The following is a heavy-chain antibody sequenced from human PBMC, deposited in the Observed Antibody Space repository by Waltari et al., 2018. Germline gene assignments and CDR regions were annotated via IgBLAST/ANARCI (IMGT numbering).Heavy chain of an antibody. CDR1: GYTLTELS. J-gene: IGHJ5*02. Sequence: VQLVQSGAEVKKPGASVKVSCKVSGYTLTELSMHWVRQAPGQGLEWMGGRDPEDGRAIYAQKCQVRDSMTENRSTDTCYMEQRRLMVEDTAVDDCASRHCSGGKGHNGGHDTWGQGTLVTVS. V-gene: IGHV1-24*01. CDR2: RDPEDGRA. D-gene: IGHD2-8*02. CDR3: ASRHCSGGKGHNGGHDT.